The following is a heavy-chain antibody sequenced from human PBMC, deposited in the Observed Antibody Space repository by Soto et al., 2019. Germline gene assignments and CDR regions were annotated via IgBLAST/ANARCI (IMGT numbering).Heavy chain of an antibody. CDR2: ISSNGGST. D-gene: IGHD6-25*01. V-gene: IGHV3-64*01. CDR3: ARVGSANDY. J-gene: IGHJ4*02. Sequence: GGCLRLSCAASGFTFSSYAMSWVRQAPGKGLEYVSAISSNGGSTNYAKSVKGRFTISRDNPKNTLYLQMGSLGAEDMAVYYCARVGSANDYWGQGTLVTVSS. CDR1: GFTFSSYA.